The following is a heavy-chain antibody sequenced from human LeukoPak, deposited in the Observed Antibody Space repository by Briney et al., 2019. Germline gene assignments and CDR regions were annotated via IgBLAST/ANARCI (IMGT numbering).Heavy chain of an antibody. D-gene: IGHD6-19*01. CDR3: ARNTVAGYYYYGMDV. V-gene: IGHV4-59*01. J-gene: IGHJ6*02. Sequence: SETLSLTCTVSGDSTSSYFWSWIRQPPGKGLEWIGYVYYTGSTNYNPSLKSRVTISVDTSKNQFSLKLSSVTAADTAVYYCARNTVAGYYYYGMDVWGQGTTVTVSS. CDR2: VYYTGST. CDR1: GDSTSSYF.